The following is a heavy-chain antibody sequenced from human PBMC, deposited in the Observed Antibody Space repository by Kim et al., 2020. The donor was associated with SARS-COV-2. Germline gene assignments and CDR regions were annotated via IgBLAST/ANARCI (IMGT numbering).Heavy chain of an antibody. V-gene: IGHV3-66*01. Sequence: IYVGGTTKYAESVKGRFTISRDNSKNTLNLQMNGLRAEDTAVYYCAARLDFWGQGTLVTVSS. D-gene: IGHD6-25*01. CDR2: IYVGGTT. CDR3: AARLDF. J-gene: IGHJ4*02.